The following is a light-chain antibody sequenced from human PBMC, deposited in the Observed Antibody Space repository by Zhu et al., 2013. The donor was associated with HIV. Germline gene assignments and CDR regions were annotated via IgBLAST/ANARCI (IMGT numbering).Light chain of an antibody. Sequence: IQMTQSPSYLSAFVGDRVTITCRTSQAINGGLTWYQQRPGKAPNLLVYAASTTQSGVPSRFGGRGSGTEFTLTIDSLQPEDFATYYCQHVNDNAAFGPGT. J-gene: IGKJ3*01. V-gene: IGKV1D-13*01. CDR2: AAS. CDR3: QHVNDNAA. CDR1: QAINGG.